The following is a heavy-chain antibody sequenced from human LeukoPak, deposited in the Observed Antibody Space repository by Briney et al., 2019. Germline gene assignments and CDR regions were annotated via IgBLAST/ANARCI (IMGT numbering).Heavy chain of an antibody. CDR2: INHSGST. CDR1: GGSFSGYY. CDR3: ARGSAVAAYDY. V-gene: IGHV4-34*01. Sequence: PSETLSLTCAVYGGSFSGYYWSWIRQPPGKGLEWIGEINHSGSTNYNPSLKSRVTISVDTSKNQFSLKLSSVTAADTAVYYCARGSAVAAYDYWGQGTLVTVSS. J-gene: IGHJ4*02. D-gene: IGHD6-19*01.